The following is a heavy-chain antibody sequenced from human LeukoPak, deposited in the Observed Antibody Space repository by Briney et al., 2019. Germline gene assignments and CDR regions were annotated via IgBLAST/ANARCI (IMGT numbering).Heavy chain of an antibody. CDR3: ARVAGPGNFDF. CDR2: ISTNGGST. V-gene: IGHV3-64*01. D-gene: IGHD3-10*01. J-gene: IGHJ4*02. CDR1: GSTFSSYA. Sequence: PGGSLRLSCAASGSTFSSYAMHWVRQAPGKGLEYVSAISTNGGSTYYANSVKGRFTISRDNSKNTLYLQMGSLRAEDMAVYYCARVAGPGNFDFWGQGTLVTVSS.